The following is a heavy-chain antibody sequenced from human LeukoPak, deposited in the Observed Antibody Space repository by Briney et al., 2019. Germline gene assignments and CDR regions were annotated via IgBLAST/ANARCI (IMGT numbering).Heavy chain of an antibody. Sequence: SETLSLTCAVYSGSFSAYYWSWIRQPPGKGLEWIGYIYYSGSTNYNPSLKSRVTISVDTSKNQFSLKLSSMTAADTAVYYCARVGLSSTWYEGWFDPWGQGTLVTVSS. V-gene: IGHV4-59*01. D-gene: IGHD6-13*01. CDR2: IYYSGST. CDR1: SGSFSAYY. J-gene: IGHJ5*02. CDR3: ARVGLSSTWYEGWFDP.